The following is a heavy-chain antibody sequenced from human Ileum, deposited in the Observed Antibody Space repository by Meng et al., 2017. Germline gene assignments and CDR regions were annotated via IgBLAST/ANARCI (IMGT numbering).Heavy chain of an antibody. Sequence: GSLRLSCTVSGGSISSSSFYWAWIRQPPGKGLEWIGSINHSGYTYYNPSLESRVTISKHTSKNQFSLRLSSVTAADTAVYYCARDAPDNGDSIWGQGTMVTVSS. CDR1: GGSISSSSFY. CDR2: INHSGYT. CDR3: ARDAPDNGDSI. J-gene: IGHJ3*02. V-gene: IGHV4-39*07. D-gene: IGHD4-17*01.